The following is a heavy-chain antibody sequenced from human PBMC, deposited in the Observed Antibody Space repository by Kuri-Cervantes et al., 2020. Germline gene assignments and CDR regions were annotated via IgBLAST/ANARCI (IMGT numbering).Heavy chain of an antibody. Sequence: GESLKISCAASGFTFSSYSMNWVRQAPGKGLEWVSSISSSSSYIYYADSVKGRFTISRDNAKNSLYLQTNSLRAEDTAVYYCARAPAARRIFFDYWGQGTLVTVSS. D-gene: IGHD6-6*01. V-gene: IGHV3-21*01. CDR2: ISSSSSYI. CDR1: GFTFSSYS. CDR3: ARAPAARRIFFDY. J-gene: IGHJ4*02.